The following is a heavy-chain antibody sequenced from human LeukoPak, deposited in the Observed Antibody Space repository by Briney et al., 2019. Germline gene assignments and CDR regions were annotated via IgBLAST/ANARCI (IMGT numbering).Heavy chain of an antibody. CDR3: ARLNIPMGTFDY. J-gene: IGHJ4*02. CDR2: IYPNSGGT. Sequence: ASVKVSCKASGYTFTGYYMHWVRQAPGQGLEWMGWIYPNSGGTNYAQKFQGRVTMTRDTSISTAYMDLSRLRSDDTAVYYCARLNIPMGTFDYWGQGTLVTVSS. CDR1: GYTFTGYY. V-gene: IGHV1-2*02. D-gene: IGHD2-2*02.